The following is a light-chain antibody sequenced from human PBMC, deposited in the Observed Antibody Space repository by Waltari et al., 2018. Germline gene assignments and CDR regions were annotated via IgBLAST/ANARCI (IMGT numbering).Light chain of an antibody. V-gene: IGLV2-23*02. CDR3: CSYAGSATPYV. CDR1: SSDDGRDNL. J-gene: IGLJ1*01. CDR2: EVT. Sequence: QSALTQPASVFGSPGQSITIPCTGTSSDDGRDNLVSSSHQHPGKAPNLRIFEVTKRPSGVSNRFSGSTSGNTASLTISGLQAEDEADYYCCSYAGSATPYVFGTGTKVTVL.